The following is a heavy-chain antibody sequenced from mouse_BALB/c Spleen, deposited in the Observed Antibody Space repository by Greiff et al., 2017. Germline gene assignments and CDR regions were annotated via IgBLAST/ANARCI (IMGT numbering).Heavy chain of an antibody. V-gene: IGHV1-15*01. D-gene: IGHD1-1*01. CDR3: TRGDYYGSPFDY. Sequence: VQLQQSGAELVRPGASVTLSCKASGYTFTDYEMHWVKQTPVHGLEWIGAIDPETGGTAYNQKFKGKATLTADKSSSTAYMELRSLTSEDSAVYYCTRGDYYGSPFDYWGQGTTLTVSS. CDR2: IDPETGGT. CDR1: GYTFTDYE. J-gene: IGHJ2*01.